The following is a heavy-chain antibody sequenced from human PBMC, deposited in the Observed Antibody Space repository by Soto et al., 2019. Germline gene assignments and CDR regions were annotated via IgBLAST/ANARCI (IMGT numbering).Heavy chain of an antibody. CDR1: GYIFTNHY. J-gene: IGHJ4*02. Sequence: QVQLVQSGAEVKKPGASVKVSCKASGYIFTNHYIHWVRQAPGQGLEWMGIINPSGGRTNYLQKFQCRITMTRDTSTSTVYMELSSLRSEDTAVYFCARADYYDSSGFYYDCWGQGTLVTVSS. CDR2: INPSGGRT. D-gene: IGHD3-22*01. V-gene: IGHV1-46*01. CDR3: ARADYYDSSGFYYDC.